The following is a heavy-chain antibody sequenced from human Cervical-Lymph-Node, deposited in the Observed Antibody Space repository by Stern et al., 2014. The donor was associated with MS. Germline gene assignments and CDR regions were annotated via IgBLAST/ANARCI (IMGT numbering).Heavy chain of an antibody. CDR3: SPSSKAKVPFSANKPTSTASFKGNNLKAWATAIYYCARQRYFDY. CDR1: GYTFTSYW. J-gene: IGHJ4*02. CDR2: IFSGGSDI. D-gene: IGHD1/OR15-1a*01. Sequence: VQLVQSGPEVKRPGESLKISCQASGYTFTSYWIGWVRQMPGKGLEWIAIIFSGGSDISYSPSFQGLATISADKSSRLAHLEWTAITFPGVSNIRTSPSSKAKVPFSANKPTSTASFKGNNLKAWATAIYYCARQRYFDYWGQGTLVTVSS. V-gene: IGHV5-51*01.